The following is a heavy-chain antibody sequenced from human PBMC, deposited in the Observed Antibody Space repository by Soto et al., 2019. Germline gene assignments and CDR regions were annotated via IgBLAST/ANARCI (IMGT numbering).Heavy chain of an antibody. D-gene: IGHD1-26*01. CDR3: ATEWGNRPVAGSAAFAI. CDR2: IVPMFDTA. V-gene: IGHV1-69*01. J-gene: IGHJ3*02. Sequence: VQLVQSGAEVKKSGSSVKVSCKASGDTFSSSAFSWVRQAPGQGLEWVGGIVPMFDTAVYGQKLRDRVTITADEFTTTVYLQLNILRYDDSAIYFCATEWGNRPVAGSAAFAIGGQGTLVTGSP. CDR1: GDTFSSSA.